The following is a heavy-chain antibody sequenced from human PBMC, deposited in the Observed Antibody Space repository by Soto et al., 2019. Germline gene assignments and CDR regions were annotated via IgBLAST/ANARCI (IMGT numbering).Heavy chain of an antibody. CDR2: IVVGSGNT. CDR3: AADTYGDYFQFGY. CDR1: GFTFTSSA. V-gene: IGHV1-58*01. D-gene: IGHD4-17*01. J-gene: IGHJ4*02. Sequence: SVKVSCKASGFTFTSSAVQWVRQARGQRLEWIGWIVVGSGNTNYAQKFQERVTITRDMSTSTAYMELSSLRSEDTAVYYCAADTYGDYFQFGYWGQGTLVTVSS.